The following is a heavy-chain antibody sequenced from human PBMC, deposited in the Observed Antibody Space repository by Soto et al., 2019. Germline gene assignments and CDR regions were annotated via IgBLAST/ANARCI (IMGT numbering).Heavy chain of an antibody. V-gene: IGHV4-59*01. CDR3: ARAGGSGKIGP. CDR2: IYYSGST. CDR1: GGSISSYY. D-gene: IGHD3-10*01. Sequence: SETLSLTCTVSGGSISSYYWSWIRQPPGKGLEWIGYIYYSGSTNYNPSLKSRVTISVDTSKNQFSLKLSSVTAADTAVYYCARAGGSGKIGPWGQGTLVTVSS. J-gene: IGHJ5*02.